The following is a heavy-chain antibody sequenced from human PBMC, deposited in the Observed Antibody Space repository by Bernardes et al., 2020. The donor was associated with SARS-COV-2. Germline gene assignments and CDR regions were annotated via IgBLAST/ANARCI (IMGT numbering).Heavy chain of an antibody. V-gene: IGHV4-34*01. Sequence: TLSLTCAVYGGSFSGYYWSWIRQPPGKGLEWIGEISHSGSTNYNPSLKSRVTISVDTSKNQFSLKLSSVTAADTAVYYCARRYISITIFGVVRNGMDVWGQGTTVTVSS. CDR3: ARRYISITIFGVVRNGMDV. CDR2: ISHSGST. CDR1: GGSFSGYY. J-gene: IGHJ6*02. D-gene: IGHD3-3*01.